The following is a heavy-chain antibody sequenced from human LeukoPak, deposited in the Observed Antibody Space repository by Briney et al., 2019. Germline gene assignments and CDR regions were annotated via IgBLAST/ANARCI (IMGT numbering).Heavy chain of an antibody. V-gene: IGHV4-39*01. D-gene: IGHD3-10*01. CDR3: ARYYYGSGSYYYFDY. J-gene: IGHJ4*02. Sequence: SETLSLTCTVSGGSISSSSYYWGWIRQPPGKGLEWIGSIYYSGSTYYNPSLKSRVTISVDTSKNQFSLKLSSVAAADTAVYYCARYYYGSGSYYYFDYWGQGTLVTVSS. CDR1: GGSISSSSYY. CDR2: IYYSGST.